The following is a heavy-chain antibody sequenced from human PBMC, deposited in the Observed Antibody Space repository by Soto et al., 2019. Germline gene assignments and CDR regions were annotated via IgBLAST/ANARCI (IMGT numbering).Heavy chain of an antibody. D-gene: IGHD4-17*01. J-gene: IGHJ4*02. CDR2: LDYEEGER. V-gene: IGHV1-24*01. CDR1: GNTLSGLP. Sequence: ASVKVSCKVSGNTLSGLPMHWVRQAPGKELEWMGSLDYEEGERNFAHRFQGRVTVTEDTSTDTAYMDLSSLKSEDTAVYYCAAGVTKFDYWGQGTLVTVS. CDR3: AAGVTKFDY.